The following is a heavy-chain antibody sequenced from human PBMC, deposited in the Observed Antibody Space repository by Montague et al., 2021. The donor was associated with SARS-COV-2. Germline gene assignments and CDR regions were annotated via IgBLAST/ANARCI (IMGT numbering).Heavy chain of an antibody. V-gene: IGHV4-34*01. D-gene: IGHD4-23*01. Sequence: SETLSLTCAVYGGSFSGYYWTWIGQSPGKGLEWIAEINHSGTTNYNFNPSLRGRVTISVDTSKSQFSLKLSSVTAADTGVYYCARWDPQTLTLIGFRGKSASDYWGQGTLVTVSS. CDR3: ARWDPQTLTLIGFRGKSASDY. J-gene: IGHJ4*02. CDR2: INHSGTT. CDR1: GGSFSGYY.